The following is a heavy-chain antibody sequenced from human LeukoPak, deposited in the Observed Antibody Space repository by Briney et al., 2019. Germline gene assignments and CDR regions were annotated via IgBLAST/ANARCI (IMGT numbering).Heavy chain of an antibody. D-gene: IGHD3-16*01. CDR3: AKWPEGAMDYFDY. CDR1: GFSFSSYA. CDR2: ISGDGTRT. Sequence: GGSLRLSWAASGFSFSSYAMTWARQAPVKGLEWVSAISGDGTRTYYADSVKGRFTISRDNSKNTLYLEMSSLRVKDTAIYYCAKWPEGAMDYFDYWGQGTLVTVSS. J-gene: IGHJ4*02. V-gene: IGHV3-23*01.